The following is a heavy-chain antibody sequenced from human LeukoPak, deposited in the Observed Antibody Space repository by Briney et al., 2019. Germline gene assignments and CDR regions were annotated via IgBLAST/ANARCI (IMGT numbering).Heavy chain of an antibody. D-gene: IGHD6-25*01. CDR2: IYPRDSDT. J-gene: IGHJ4*02. V-gene: IGHV5-51*01. CDR1: GYKFTNYW. CDR3: ARLLAAPYYINY. Sequence: GESLKISCKGSGYKFTNYWIAWVRQMPGQGLEWLGIIYPRDSDTRYSPSFQGQVTISVDTSIDTAYLQWSSVKASDTAMYYCARLLAAPYYINYWGQGTLVTVSS.